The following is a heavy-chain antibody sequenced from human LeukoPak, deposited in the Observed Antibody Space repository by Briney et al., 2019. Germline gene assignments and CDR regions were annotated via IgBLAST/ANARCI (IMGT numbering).Heavy chain of an antibody. D-gene: IGHD3-16*02. CDR1: GFTFDDYA. CDR2: ISGSGGST. CDR3: AKEIYDYVWGSYRYPFDY. J-gene: IGHJ4*02. V-gene: IGHV3-23*01. Sequence: GGSLRLSCAASGFTFDDYAMSWVRQAPGKGLEWVSAISGSGGSTYYADSVKGRFTISRDNSKNTLYLQMNSLRAEDTAVYYCAKEIYDYVWGSYRYPFDYWGQGTLVTVSS.